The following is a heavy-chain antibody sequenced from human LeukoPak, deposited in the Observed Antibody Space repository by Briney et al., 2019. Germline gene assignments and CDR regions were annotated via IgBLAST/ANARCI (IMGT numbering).Heavy chain of an antibody. CDR2: ISSSSSYI. J-gene: IGHJ6*04. D-gene: IGHD2-15*01. Sequence: GGSLRLSCAASGFTFSSYSMNWVRQAPGKGLEWVSSISSSSSYIYYADSVKGRFTISRDNAKNSLYLQMNSLRAEDTAVYYCARAVVVAATYYYYGMDVWGKGTTVTVSS. V-gene: IGHV3-21*01. CDR3: ARAVVVAATYYYYGMDV. CDR1: GFTFSSYS.